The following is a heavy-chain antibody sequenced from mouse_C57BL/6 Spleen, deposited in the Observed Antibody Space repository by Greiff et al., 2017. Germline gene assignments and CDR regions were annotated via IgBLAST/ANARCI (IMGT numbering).Heavy chain of an antibody. Sequence: EVQLQQSGPELVKPGASVKISCKASGYSFTGYYMNWVKQSPEKSLEWIGEINPSTGGTTYNQKFKAKATLTVDKSSSTAYMQLKSLTSEDSAVYDCARHLSYDPFADWGQGTLVTVSA. D-gene: IGHD2-3*01. CDR1: GYSFTGYY. V-gene: IGHV1-42*01. CDR3: ARHLSYDPFAD. CDR2: INPSTGGT. J-gene: IGHJ3*01.